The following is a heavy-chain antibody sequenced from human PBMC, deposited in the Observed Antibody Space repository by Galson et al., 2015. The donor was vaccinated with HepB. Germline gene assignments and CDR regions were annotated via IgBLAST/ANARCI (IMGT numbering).Heavy chain of an antibody. CDR1: GFTFSGYA. CDR2: ISGSGGIT. D-gene: IGHD2-21*02. J-gene: IGHJ5*02. V-gene: IGHV3-23*01. CDR3: AKDRGGHCGGDCYSSFGP. Sequence: SLRLSCAASGFTFSGYAMSWVRQAPGKGPEWVSTISGSGGITYYADSVKGRFTISRDNSKNTLYLQMNSLRAEDTAVYYCAKDRGGHCGGDCYSSFGPWGQGTLVPVSS.